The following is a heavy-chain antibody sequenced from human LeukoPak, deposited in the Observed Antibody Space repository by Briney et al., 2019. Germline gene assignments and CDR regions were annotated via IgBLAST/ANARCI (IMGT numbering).Heavy chain of an antibody. D-gene: IGHD3-10*01. CDR3: ARKAAGGFHHDY. CDR1: GYTFTSYG. J-gene: IGHJ4*02. Sequence: ASVKVSCKASGYTFTSYGISRVRQAPGQGLEWMGWISAYNGNTNYAQKLQGRVTMTTDTSTSTAYMELRSLRSDDTAVYYCARKAAGGFHHDYWGQGTLVTVSS. V-gene: IGHV1-18*01. CDR2: ISAYNGNT.